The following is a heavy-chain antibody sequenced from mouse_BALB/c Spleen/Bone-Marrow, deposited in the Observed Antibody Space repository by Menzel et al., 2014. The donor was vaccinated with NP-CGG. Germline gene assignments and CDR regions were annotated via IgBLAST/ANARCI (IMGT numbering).Heavy chain of an antibody. CDR2: ISNLAFSI. CDR3: ARVWDYWYFDV. Sequence: EVQLVESGGGLVQPGGSRKLSCAASGFTFSDYAMAWVRQAPGKGPEWVAFISNLAFSIYYADTVTGRFTISRENAKNTLYLEMTSLRSEDTAMYYCARVWDYWYFDVWGAGTTDTVSS. D-gene: IGHD4-1*01. J-gene: IGHJ1*01. V-gene: IGHV5-15*02. CDR1: GFTFSDYA.